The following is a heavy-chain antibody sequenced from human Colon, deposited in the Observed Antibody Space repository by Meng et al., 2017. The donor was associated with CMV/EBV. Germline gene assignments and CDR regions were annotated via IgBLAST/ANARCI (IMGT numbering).Heavy chain of an antibody. Sequence: QGQVMQAGAGVKGPGASVKVSCKTSGYTFSDYYMHWVRQAPGQGLEWMGWIRSDGSATNYAQKFRGRVTMTRDASVSTAYMELSGLTSDDTAVYFCVRSSGWSLFDYWGPGALVTAPQ. CDR2: IRSDGSAT. D-gene: IGHD6-19*01. CDR3: VRSSGWSLFDY. CDR1: GYTFSDYY. J-gene: IGHJ4*02. V-gene: IGHV1-2*02.